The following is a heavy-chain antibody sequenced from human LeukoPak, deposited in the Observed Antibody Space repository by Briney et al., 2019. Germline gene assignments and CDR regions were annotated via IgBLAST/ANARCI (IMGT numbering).Heavy chain of an antibody. Sequence: GGSLRLSCSASGFTFINFVMIWLRQAPGKGLAWVSTISASGGSTYFEDSVRGRFTISRDNSKNTLYLQMNSLRAEDTAVYYCARMATILDYWGQGTLVTVSS. CDR3: ARMATILDY. D-gene: IGHD5-24*01. CDR1: GFTFINFV. J-gene: IGHJ4*02. V-gene: IGHV3-23*01. CDR2: ISASGGST.